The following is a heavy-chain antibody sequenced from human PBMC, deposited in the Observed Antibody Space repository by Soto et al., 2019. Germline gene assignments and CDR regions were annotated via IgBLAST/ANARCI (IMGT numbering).Heavy chain of an antibody. D-gene: IGHD3-22*01. J-gene: IGHJ4*02. V-gene: IGHV1-46*01. CDR3: VREQDYYDGSSFWLFDY. Sequence: AASVNVSCKASGYTFTSFYVHWVRQAPGQGREWMGISNPSGDITNYARKFQGRITMTRDTSTSTVYMELSSLRSEDTAVYYCVREQDYYDGSSFWLFDYWGQGTLVTVSS. CDR1: GYTFTSFY. CDR2: SNPSGDIT.